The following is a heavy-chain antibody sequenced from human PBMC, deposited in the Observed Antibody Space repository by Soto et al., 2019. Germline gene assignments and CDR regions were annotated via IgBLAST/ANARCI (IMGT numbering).Heavy chain of an antibody. CDR3: ASSRRGYCSSTSCSGPFDP. J-gene: IGHJ5*02. V-gene: IGHV1-18*01. D-gene: IGHD2-2*01. Sequence: ASVKVSCKASGYTFPSYGISWVRQAPGQGLEWMGWISAYNGNTNYAQKLQGRVTMTTDTSTSTAYMELRSLRSDDTAVYYCASSRRGYCSSTSCSGPFDPWGQGTLVNVSS. CDR2: ISAYNGNT. CDR1: GYTFPSYG.